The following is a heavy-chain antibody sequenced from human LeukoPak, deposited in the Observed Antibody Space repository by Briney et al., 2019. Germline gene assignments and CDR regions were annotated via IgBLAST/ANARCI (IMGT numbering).Heavy chain of an antibody. J-gene: IGHJ5*02. V-gene: IGHV4-34*01. D-gene: IGHD3-10*01. CDR1: GGSFSGYY. CDR3: ARARGVVGAASFDP. Sequence: PSETLSLTCAVYGGSFSGYYWSWIRQPPGKGLEWIGEINHSGSTNYNPSLKSRVTISVDTSKNQFSLKLSSVTAADTAVYYCARARGVVGAASFDPWGQGTLVTVSS. CDR2: INHSGST.